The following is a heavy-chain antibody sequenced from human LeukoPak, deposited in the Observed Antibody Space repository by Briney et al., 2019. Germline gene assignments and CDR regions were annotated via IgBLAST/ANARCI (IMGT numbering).Heavy chain of an antibody. D-gene: IGHD3-10*01. CDR3: AKSYGAGSFHGVGS. CDR1: GFTFSNYG. J-gene: IGHJ5*01. V-gene: IGHV3-30*18. Sequence: GGSLRLSCAASGFTFSNYGMHWVRQAPGKGLEWMAVISSDGSNKYYADSVKGRFNISRDNSKDTMYLQMNSLRDEDTAVYFCAKSYGAGSFHGVGSWGQGTLVTVSS. CDR2: ISSDGSNK.